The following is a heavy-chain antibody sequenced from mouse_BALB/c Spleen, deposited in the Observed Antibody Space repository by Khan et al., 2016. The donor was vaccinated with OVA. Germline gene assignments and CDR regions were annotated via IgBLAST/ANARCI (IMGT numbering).Heavy chain of an antibody. J-gene: IGHJ3*01. CDR3: TRSGFGGFAY. CDR2: INPNTGGS. D-gene: IGHD3-1*01. CDR1: GYSFTDYI. V-gene: IGHV1-19*01. Sequence: EVRLQQSGPELVKPGASMKISCKASGYSFTDYIMNWVKQSHGKNLDWIGLINPNTGGSTYNQKFKGKATLTVDKSSSTAYMEILSLTSDDSAVYYCTRSGFGGFAYWGQGTLVTVSA.